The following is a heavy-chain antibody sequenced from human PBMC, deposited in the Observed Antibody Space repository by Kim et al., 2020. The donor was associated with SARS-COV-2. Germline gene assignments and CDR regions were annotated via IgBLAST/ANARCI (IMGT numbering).Heavy chain of an antibody. CDR2: IWYDGSNK. V-gene: IGHV3-33*01. Sequence: GGSLRLSCAASGFTFSSYGMHWVRQAPGKGLEWVAVIWYDGSNKYYADSVKGRFTISRDNSKNTLYLQMNSLRAEDTAVYYCARGGLGVVTLRFDYWGQGTLVTVSS. CDR3: ARGGLGVVTLRFDY. J-gene: IGHJ4*02. D-gene: IGHD2-15*01. CDR1: GFTFSSYG.